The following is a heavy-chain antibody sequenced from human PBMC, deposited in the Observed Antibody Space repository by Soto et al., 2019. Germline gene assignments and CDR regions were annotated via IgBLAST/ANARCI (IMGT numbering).Heavy chain of an antibody. CDR3: ARDSLTGNYFDP. J-gene: IGHJ5*02. V-gene: IGHV4-30-2*01. Sequence: SETLSLTCAVSGGSISSGGYSWNWIRQPPGKGLEWIGYIYHSGSTLYNPSLKSRVTISIDRSKNQFSLRLSSVSAADTAVYYCARDSLTGNYFDPWGQGTLVTVS. D-gene: IGHD1-7*01. CDR2: IYHSGST. CDR1: GGSISSGGYS.